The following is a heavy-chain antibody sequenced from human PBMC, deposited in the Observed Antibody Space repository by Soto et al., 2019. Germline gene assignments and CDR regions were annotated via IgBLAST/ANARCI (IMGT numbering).Heavy chain of an antibody. D-gene: IGHD3-16*01. J-gene: IGHJ4*02. CDR1: GGSITSSGYF. Sequence: QVQLQESGPGLVKPSQTLSLTCTVSGGSITSSGYFWSWIRQHPGEGPEWIGFTSNSGSTSYNPSRNRRVTISVDTSSNQFSLILKSGTAADTAVYYCARGGDTTKVDYWGQGTLVTVSP. CDR2: TSNSGST. CDR3: ARGGDTTKVDY. V-gene: IGHV4-31*03.